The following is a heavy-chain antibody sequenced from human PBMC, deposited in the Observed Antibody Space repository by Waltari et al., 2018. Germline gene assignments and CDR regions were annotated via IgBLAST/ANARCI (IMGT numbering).Heavy chain of an antibody. CDR2: IFHSGKT. J-gene: IGHJ4*02. V-gene: IGHV4-38-2*01. CDR3: ARSSGYYSFSY. Sequence: QVQMQESGPGLVQPSETLSLNCDVSGYSISGYFWVWIRQPPGKGLEWIGSIFHSGKTYYNPSLKRRVTLSVDTSKNQISLKLSSVTAADTAVYYCARSSGYYSFSYWGQGTLVTVSS. CDR1: GYSISGYF. D-gene: IGHD3-22*01.